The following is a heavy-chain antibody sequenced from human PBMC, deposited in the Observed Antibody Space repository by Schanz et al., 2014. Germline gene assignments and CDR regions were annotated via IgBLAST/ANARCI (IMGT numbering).Heavy chain of an antibody. CDR2: INPSGGST. Sequence: QVQLVQSGAEVKKPGVSVKVSCKASGYTFTSYYMHWVRQAPGQGLEWMGRINPSGGSTRIAQNYQGRLSVTRDTSTSTVYMELSSLRAEDTAVYYCAKGRFGEVSAFDIWGQGTMVTVSS. J-gene: IGHJ3*02. V-gene: IGHV1-46*01. D-gene: IGHD3-10*01. CDR3: AKGRFGEVSAFDI. CDR1: GYTFTSYY.